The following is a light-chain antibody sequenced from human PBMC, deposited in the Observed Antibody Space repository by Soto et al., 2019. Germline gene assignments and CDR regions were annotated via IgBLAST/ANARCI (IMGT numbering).Light chain of an antibody. CDR2: DVS. Sequence: QSVLTQPASVSGSPGQSITISCTGTSSDVGGYNYVSWYQQHPGKAPKLMIYDVSNRPSGVSNRFSGSKSGNTASLTISWLQAEDEADYYCSSYTSGSTVVFGGGTKLTVL. CDR3: SSYTSGSTVV. J-gene: IGLJ2*01. V-gene: IGLV2-14*01. CDR1: SSDVGGYNY.